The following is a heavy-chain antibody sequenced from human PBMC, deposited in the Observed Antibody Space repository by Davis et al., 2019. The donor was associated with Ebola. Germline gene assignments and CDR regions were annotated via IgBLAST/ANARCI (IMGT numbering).Heavy chain of an antibody. J-gene: IGHJ2*01. CDR1: GGTFSSYA. CDR3: ARGPVQLLPSWYFDL. CDR2: IIPIFGTA. D-gene: IGHD2-15*01. V-gene: IGHV1-69*13. Sequence: AASVKVSCKASGGTFSSYAISWVRQAPGQGLEWMGGIIPIFGTANYVQKFQGRVTITADESTSTAYMELSSLRSEDTAVYYCARGPVQLLPSWYFDLWGRGTLVTVSS.